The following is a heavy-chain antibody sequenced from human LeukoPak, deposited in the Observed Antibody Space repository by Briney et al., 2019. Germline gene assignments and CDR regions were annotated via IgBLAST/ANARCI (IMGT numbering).Heavy chain of an antibody. Sequence: SETLSLTCTVSGGSISRYYCSWIRPPPGKGLEWIGYIYYSGSTNYKPSLKSRVTISVDTSKNQFSLKLSSVTAADTAVYYCARRFRPAVAPGYYFDYWGQGTLVTVSS. V-gene: IGHV4-59*01. CDR3: ARRFRPAVAPGYYFDY. D-gene: IGHD6-19*01. CDR2: IYYSGST. CDR1: GGSISRYY. J-gene: IGHJ4*02.